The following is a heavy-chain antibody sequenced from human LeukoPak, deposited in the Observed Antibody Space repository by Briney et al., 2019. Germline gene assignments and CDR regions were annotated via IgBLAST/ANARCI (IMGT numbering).Heavy chain of an antibody. V-gene: IGHV3-7*01. CDR2: IKQDGSEK. CDR1: GFTFSSYW. Sequence: GGSLRLSCAASGFTFSSYWMSWVRQAPGKGLEWVANIKQDGSEKYYVDSVKGRFTISRDNAKNSLYLQMNSLRAEDTAVYYCARVRSYFHILTGSESFDYWGQGTLVNVFS. J-gene: IGHJ4*02. D-gene: IGHD3-9*01. CDR3: ARVRSYFHILTGSESFDY.